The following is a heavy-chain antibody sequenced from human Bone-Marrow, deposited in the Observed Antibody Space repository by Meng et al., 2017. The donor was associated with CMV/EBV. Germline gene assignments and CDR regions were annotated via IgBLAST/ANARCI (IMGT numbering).Heavy chain of an antibody. CDR2: ISSSSYYI. J-gene: IGHJ6*02. CDR3: VRVKGVVPAARMDV. CDR1: GFTFSSYA. D-gene: IGHD2-2*01. V-gene: IGHV3-21*01. Sequence: GESLKISCTASGFTFSSYAMNWVRQAPGKGLEWVSSISSSSYYIYYADSVKGRFTISRDNAKNSLYLQMNSLRAEDTAVYYCVRVKGVVPAARMDVWGQGPTVTVSS.